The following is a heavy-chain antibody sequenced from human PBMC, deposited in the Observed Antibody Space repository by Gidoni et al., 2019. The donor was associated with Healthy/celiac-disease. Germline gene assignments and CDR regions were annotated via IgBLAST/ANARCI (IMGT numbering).Heavy chain of an antibody. J-gene: IGHJ4*02. CDR3: ARAADYGEYIFDY. CDR1: GGPFSSYT. Sequence: QVQLVQSGAEVKKPGSSVQVSCKASGGPFSSYTITWVRQPPGQGLEWMGRIIPILGIANYAQKFQGRGTITADKSTSTAYMELSSLRSEDTAVYYCARAADYGEYIFDYWGQGTLVTVSS. V-gene: IGHV1-69*02. D-gene: IGHD4-17*01. CDR2: IIPILGIA.